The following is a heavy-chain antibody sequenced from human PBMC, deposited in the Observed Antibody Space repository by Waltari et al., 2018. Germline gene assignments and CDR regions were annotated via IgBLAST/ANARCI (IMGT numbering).Heavy chain of an antibody. Sequence: QVQLVESGGGVVQPGRSLRLSCAASGFTFSSYGMHWVRQAPGKGLEWVAVIWYDGINKYYADSVKGRFTISRDNSKNTLYLQMNSLRAEDTAMYYCAKESGIAARSRGAFDIWGQGTMVTVSS. CDR3: AKESGIAARSRGAFDI. V-gene: IGHV3-30*18. CDR2: IWYDGINK. CDR1: GFTFSSYG. D-gene: IGHD6-6*01. J-gene: IGHJ3*02.